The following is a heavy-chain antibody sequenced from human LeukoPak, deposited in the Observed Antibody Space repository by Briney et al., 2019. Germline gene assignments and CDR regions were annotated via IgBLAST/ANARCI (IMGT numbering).Heavy chain of an antibody. CDR2: ISGSGGST. D-gene: IGHD3-10*01. V-gene: IGHV3-23*01. Sequence: GGSLRLSCAASGFTFSSYAMSWVRQAPGKGLEWVSAISGSGGSTYYADSVKGRFTIPRDNSKNTLYLQMDSLRAEDTAVYYCAKRLNVLLWFGEPYYFDYWGQGTLVTVSS. J-gene: IGHJ4*02. CDR1: GFTFSSYA. CDR3: AKRLNVLLWFGEPYYFDY.